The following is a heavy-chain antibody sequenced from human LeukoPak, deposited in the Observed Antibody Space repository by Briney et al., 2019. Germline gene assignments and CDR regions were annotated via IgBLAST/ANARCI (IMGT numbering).Heavy chain of an antibody. CDR2: INSDGSST. CDR1: GFTFSSYW. V-gene: IGHV3-74*01. Sequence: GGSLRLSCAASGFTFSSYWMHWVRHAPGKGLVWVSRINSDGSSTSYADSVKGRFTISRDNAKNTLYLQMNSLRAEDTAVYYCARVMAPYDFWSGYYLEYFDYWGQGTLVTVSS. D-gene: IGHD3-3*01. CDR3: ARVMAPYDFWSGYYLEYFDY. J-gene: IGHJ4*02.